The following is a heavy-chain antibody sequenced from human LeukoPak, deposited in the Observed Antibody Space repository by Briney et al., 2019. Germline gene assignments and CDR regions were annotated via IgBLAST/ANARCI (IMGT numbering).Heavy chain of an antibody. Sequence: GGSLRLSCAASGFTFRSYSMNWVRQAPGKGLEWVSYISSSGSTTYYADSVKGRFTISRDTAKNSLYLQMNSLRAEDTAVYYCARSYLPGYSSASSYYYYYMDVWGKGTTVAVSS. CDR2: ISSSGSTT. V-gene: IGHV3-48*04. D-gene: IGHD6-19*01. CDR3: ARSYLPGYSSASSYYYYYMDV. J-gene: IGHJ6*03. CDR1: GFTFRSYS.